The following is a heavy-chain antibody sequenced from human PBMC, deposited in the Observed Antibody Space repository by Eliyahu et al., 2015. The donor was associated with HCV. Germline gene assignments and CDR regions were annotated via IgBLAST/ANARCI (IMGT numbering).Heavy chain of an antibody. Sequence: EVQLVESGGGLVQPGGSLXLSCXASGFSVSDNXMXXVRQAPGKGLQWVSLIFTGGRTYYTDSVKGRFSISRHGSKNTLLLQMNNLTTEDTAVYYCTRDLGGGYYDFWGPGTLVTVSS. CDR1: GFSVSDNX. CDR2: IFTGGRT. D-gene: IGHD3-16*01. J-gene: IGHJ4*02. CDR3: TRDLGGGYYDF. V-gene: IGHV3-53*04.